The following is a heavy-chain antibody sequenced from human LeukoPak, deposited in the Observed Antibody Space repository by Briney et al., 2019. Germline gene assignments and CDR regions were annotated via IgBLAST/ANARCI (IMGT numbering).Heavy chain of an antibody. V-gene: IGHV3-66*01. CDR1: GFTVSSNY. Sequence: GGSLRLSCAASGFTVSSNYMSWVRQAPGKGLEWVSVIYSGGSTYYADSVKGRFTISRDNAKNTLYLQMNSLRAEDTAVYYCARGTFEYSSSSPLDYWGQGTLVTVSS. CDR3: ARGTFEYSSSSPLDY. J-gene: IGHJ4*02. D-gene: IGHD6-6*01. CDR2: IYSGGST.